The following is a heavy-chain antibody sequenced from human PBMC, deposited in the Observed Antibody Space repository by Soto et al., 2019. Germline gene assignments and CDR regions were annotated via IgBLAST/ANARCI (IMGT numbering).Heavy chain of an antibody. Sequence: SVKVSCKASGGTFSSYAISWVRQAPGQGLEWMGGIIPIFGTANYAQKFQGRVTITADESTGTAYMELSSPRSEDTAVYYCARTIAAAGTYYYYAMDVWGQGTTVTVSS. V-gene: IGHV1-69*13. CDR3: ARTIAAAGTYYYYAMDV. J-gene: IGHJ6*02. D-gene: IGHD6-13*01. CDR1: GGTFSSYA. CDR2: IIPIFGTA.